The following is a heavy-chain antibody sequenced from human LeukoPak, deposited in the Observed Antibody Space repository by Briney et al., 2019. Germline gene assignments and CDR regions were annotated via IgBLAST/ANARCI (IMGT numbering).Heavy chain of an antibody. D-gene: IGHD5-12*01. CDR3: AGHGYSGYDCCP. CDR1: GYTFTSYD. Sequence: GASVNVSCKASGYTFTSYDINWVRQATGQGLEWMGWMNPNSGNTGYAQKFQGRVTITRNTSISTAYMELSSLRSEDTAVYYCAGHGYSGYDCCPWGQGTLVTVSS. V-gene: IGHV1-8*03. J-gene: IGHJ5*02. CDR2: MNPNSGNT.